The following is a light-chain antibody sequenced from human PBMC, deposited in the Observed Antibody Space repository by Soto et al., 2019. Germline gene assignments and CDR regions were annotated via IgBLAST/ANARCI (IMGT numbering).Light chain of an antibody. CDR2: EGS. J-gene: IGLJ2*01. CDR3: CSYAGSSPFDVI. Sequence: QSALTQPASVSGSPGQSITISCTGTSSDVGRYNLVSWYQQHPGKAPKLMIYEGSKRPSGVSDRFSGSKSGNTASLTISGLQADGGADYCCCSYAGSSPFDVIFGGGTKPTVL. CDR1: SSDVGRYNL. V-gene: IGLV2-23*03.